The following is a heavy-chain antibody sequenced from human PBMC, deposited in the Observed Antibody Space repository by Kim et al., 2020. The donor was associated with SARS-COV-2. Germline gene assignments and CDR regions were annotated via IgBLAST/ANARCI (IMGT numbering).Heavy chain of an antibody. CDR2: ISYDGSIQ. J-gene: IGHJ3*02. CDR1: GFLLSRCG. Sequence: GGSLRLSCVASGFLLSRCGMHWVRQAPGKGLEWVTTISYDGSIQYYGDSVKGRFTISRDNSKNKVLLQMNNLRDEDTAVYYCASGAVAGNDAFDIWGQGTMVIVSS. CDR3: ASGAVAGNDAFDI. D-gene: IGHD6-19*01. V-gene: IGHV3-30*03.